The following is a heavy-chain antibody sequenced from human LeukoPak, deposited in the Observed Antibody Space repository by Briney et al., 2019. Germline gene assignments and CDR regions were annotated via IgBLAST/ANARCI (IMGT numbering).Heavy chain of an antibody. Sequence: SETLSLTCTVSGDSMNNYYWSWIRQPPAKGLEWIGNINYSGSTNSNPSLKSRATISVDMSRKHFFLDLSSVTAADTAVYYCARAVHYSGTSDQYTGGWYYFDFWGQGTLVTVSS. D-gene: IGHD3-10*01. V-gene: IGHV4-59*01. CDR3: ARAVHYSGTSDQYTGGWYYFDF. CDR1: GDSMNNYY. J-gene: IGHJ4*02. CDR2: INYSGST.